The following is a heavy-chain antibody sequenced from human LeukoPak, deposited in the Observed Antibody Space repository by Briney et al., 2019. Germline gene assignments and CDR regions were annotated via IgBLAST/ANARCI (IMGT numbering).Heavy chain of an antibody. Sequence: GGSLRLSRAASGFTFSSYSMNWVRQAPGKGLEWVSSISSSSSYIYYADSVKGRFTISRDNAKNSLYLQMNSLRAEDTAVYYCARAADYYDSSGYYSYFDYWGQGTLVTVSS. V-gene: IGHV3-21*01. D-gene: IGHD3-22*01. CDR3: ARAADYYDSSGYYSYFDY. CDR2: ISSSSSYI. J-gene: IGHJ4*02. CDR1: GFTFSSYS.